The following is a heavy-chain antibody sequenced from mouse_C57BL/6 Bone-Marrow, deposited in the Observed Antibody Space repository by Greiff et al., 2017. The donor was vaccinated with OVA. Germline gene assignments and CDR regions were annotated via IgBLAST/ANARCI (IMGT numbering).Heavy chain of an antibody. J-gene: IGHJ2*01. CDR1: GFSFNTYA. V-gene: IGHV10-1*01. D-gene: IGHD4-1*01. CDR3: VRLLANWEFDY. Sequence: GGGLVQPKGSLKLSCAASGFSFNTYAMNWVRQAPGKGLEWVARIRSKSNNYATYYADSVKDRFTISRDDSESMLYLQMNNLKTEDTAMYYCVRLLANWEFDYWGQGTTLTVSS. CDR2: IRSKSNNYAT.